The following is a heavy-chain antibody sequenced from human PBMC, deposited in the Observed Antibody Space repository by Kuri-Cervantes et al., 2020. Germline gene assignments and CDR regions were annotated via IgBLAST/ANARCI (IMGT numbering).Heavy chain of an antibody. CDR1: GFNVSRNY. CDR3: AREIPFIVGPYAFDI. V-gene: IGHV3-53*01. Sequence: GESLKISCAASGFNVSRNYMSWVRQAPGKGLEWVSVIYSGGSTYYADSVKGRFTISRDNSKNTLYPQMNSLRAEDTAVYYCAREIPFIVGPYAFDIWGQGTLVTVSS. D-gene: IGHD1-26*01. J-gene: IGHJ3*02. CDR2: IYSGGST.